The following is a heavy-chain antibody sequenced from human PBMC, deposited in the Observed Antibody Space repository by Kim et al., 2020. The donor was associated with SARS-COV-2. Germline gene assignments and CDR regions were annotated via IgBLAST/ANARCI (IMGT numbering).Heavy chain of an antibody. J-gene: IGHJ4*02. CDR3: ARDRKAAAGSFDY. V-gene: IGHV3-33*01. Sequence: YADSVKGRFTISRDNSKNTLYLQMNSLRAEDTAVYYCARDRKAAAGSFDYWGQGTLVTVSS. D-gene: IGHD6-13*01.